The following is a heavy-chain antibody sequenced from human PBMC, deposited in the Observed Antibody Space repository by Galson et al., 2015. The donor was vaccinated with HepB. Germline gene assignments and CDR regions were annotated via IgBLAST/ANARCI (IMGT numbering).Heavy chain of an antibody. CDR2: ISYDGSNT. V-gene: IGHV3-30*18. J-gene: IGHJ6*03. Sequence: SLRLSCAASGFSFSKYGMHWVRQASGKGLESVAVISYDGSNTYYGDSVKGRFTLSRDNSKNTLYLQMNSLRAEDTGVYYCAKDATYGDLAYYYYYMDVWGKGTTVTVSS. CDR1: GFSFSKYG. D-gene: IGHD4-17*01. CDR3: AKDATYGDLAYYYYYMDV.